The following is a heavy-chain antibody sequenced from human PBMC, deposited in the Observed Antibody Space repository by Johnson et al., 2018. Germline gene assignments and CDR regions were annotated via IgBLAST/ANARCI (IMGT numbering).Heavy chain of an antibody. CDR2: IKPDGSDE. D-gene: IGHD1-14*01. J-gene: IGHJ4*02. CDR3: ARDPDSASKVDY. V-gene: IGHV3-7*01. Sequence: VQLLESGGDLVQPGGSLRLSCAASGFTFRNHWMSWVRQAPGKGLEWVAYIKPDGSDEYYVDSVKGRFTISRDNAMNSLYLQMNSRISEATAVYYCARDPDSASKVDYWGQGTRVTVSS. CDR1: GFTFRNHW.